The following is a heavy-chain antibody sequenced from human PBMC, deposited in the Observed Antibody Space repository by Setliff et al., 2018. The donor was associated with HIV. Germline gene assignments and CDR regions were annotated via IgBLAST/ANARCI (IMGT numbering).Heavy chain of an antibody. CDR2: IYYTGST. J-gene: IGHJ3*02. V-gene: IGHV4-59*11. D-gene: IGHD3-22*01. Sequence: SETLSLTCTVSGGSISSHYWSWIRQPPGKGLEWIGYIYYTGSTNYNPSLKSRVAISVDTSKNQFSLKLSSVTAADTAVYYCARVYYYDSSGYHDAFDIWGQGTMVTVSS. CDR3: ARVYYYDSSGYHDAFDI. CDR1: GGSISSHY.